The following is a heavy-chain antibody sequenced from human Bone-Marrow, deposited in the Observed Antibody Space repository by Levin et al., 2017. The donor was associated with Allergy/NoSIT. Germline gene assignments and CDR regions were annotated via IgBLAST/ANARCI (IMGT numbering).Heavy chain of an antibody. Sequence: GESLKISCKASGYSFTSYWIGWVRQMPGKGLEWMGIIYPDDSDTKYRPAFQGQVTISADKSITTAYLQWNSLRISDTAMYFCACASGDVWARAVDIWGQGTKVTVSS. CDR2: IYPDDSDT. J-gene: IGHJ3*02. V-gene: IGHV5-51*01. D-gene: IGHD3-16*01. CDR1: GYSFTSYW. CDR3: ACASGDVWARAVDI.